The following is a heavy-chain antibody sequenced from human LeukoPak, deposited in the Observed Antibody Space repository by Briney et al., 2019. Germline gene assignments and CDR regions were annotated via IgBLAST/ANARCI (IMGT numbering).Heavy chain of an antibody. CDR1: GGTFSSYA. CDR2: IIPIFGTA. D-gene: IGHD3-10*01. CDR3: ARGYYGSGSSFDY. J-gene: IGHJ4*02. V-gene: IGHV1-69*05. Sequence: GASVKISCKASGGTFSSYAISWWRHAPGQGLEGMGRIIPIFGTANYAQKFQGRVTITTDESTSTAYMELSSLRSEHTALYYCARGYYGSGSSFDYWGQGPLVTVSS.